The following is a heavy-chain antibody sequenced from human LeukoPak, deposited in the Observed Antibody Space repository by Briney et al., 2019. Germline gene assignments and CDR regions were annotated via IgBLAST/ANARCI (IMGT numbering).Heavy chain of an antibody. V-gene: IGHV3-23*01. Sequence: GGSLRLSCAASGFTFTNYAMNWVRQAPGKGLHWVSAISGSGDSTYCADSVKGRFTISRDNSKNTLYLQMSSLTAEDTAVYYCATFCSTTSCYTFDQWGQGTLVTVSS. D-gene: IGHD2-2*02. J-gene: IGHJ4*02. CDR2: ISGSGDST. CDR3: ATFCSTTSCYTFDQ. CDR1: GFTFTNYA.